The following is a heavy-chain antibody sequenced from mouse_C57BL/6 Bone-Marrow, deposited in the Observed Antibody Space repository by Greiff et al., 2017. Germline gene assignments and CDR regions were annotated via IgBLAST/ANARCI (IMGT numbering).Heavy chain of an antibody. J-gene: IGHJ3*01. V-gene: IGHV1-54*01. CDR3: AYYGNSAWFAY. D-gene: IGHD2-1*01. Sequence: VQLQQSGAELVRPGTSVKVSCTASGYAFTNYLIEWVQQRPGQGLEWIRVINAGSGGTNYNEKFKGKATLTADKSSSTAYMQLSSLTSEDSAVYFCAYYGNSAWFAYWGQGTLVTVSA. CDR1: GYAFTNYL. CDR2: INAGSGGT.